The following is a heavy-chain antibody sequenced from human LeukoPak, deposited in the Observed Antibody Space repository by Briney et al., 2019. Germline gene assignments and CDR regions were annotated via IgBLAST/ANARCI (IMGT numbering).Heavy chain of an antibody. CDR2: INPNSGGT. J-gene: IGHJ3*02. CDR3: AREVVATTREYAFDI. V-gene: IGHV1-2*02. D-gene: IGHD5-12*01. Sequence: APVKVSCKASGYTFTGYYMHWVRQAPGQGLEWMGWINPNSGGTNYAQKFQGRVTMTRDTSISTAYMELSRLRSDDTAVYYCAREVVATTREYAFDIWGQGTMVTVPS. CDR1: GYTFTGYY.